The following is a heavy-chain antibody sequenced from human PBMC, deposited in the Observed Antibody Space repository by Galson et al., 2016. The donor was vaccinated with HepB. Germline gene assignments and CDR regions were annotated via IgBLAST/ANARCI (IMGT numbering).Heavy chain of an antibody. J-gene: IGHJ4*02. CDR1: GFSLSNPRMG. D-gene: IGHD6-13*01. CDR2: IFSNDEK. Sequence: PALVKPTQTLTLTCTVSGFSLSNPRMGVSWIRQPPGKALEWLAHIFSNDEKSYSTSLKSRLTISKGTSKSLVVLTMTNMDPVDTATYYCARMGYSYGPFDYWGQGTLVTVSS. V-gene: IGHV2-26*01. CDR3: ARMGYSYGPFDY.